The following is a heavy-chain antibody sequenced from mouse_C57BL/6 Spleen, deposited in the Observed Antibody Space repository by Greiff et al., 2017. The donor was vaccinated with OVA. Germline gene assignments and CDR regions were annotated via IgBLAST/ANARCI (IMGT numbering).Heavy chain of an antibody. J-gene: IGHJ1*03. Sequence: EVQGVESGGGLVQPGGSMKLSCAASGFTFSDAWMDWVRQSPEKGLEWVAEIRNKANNHATYYAESVKGRFTISRDDSKSSVYLQMNSLRAEDTGIYYCTTVVATDWYFDVWGTGTTVTVSS. CDR3: TTVVATDWYFDV. V-gene: IGHV6-6*01. D-gene: IGHD1-1*01. CDR2: IRNKANNHAT. CDR1: GFTFSDAW.